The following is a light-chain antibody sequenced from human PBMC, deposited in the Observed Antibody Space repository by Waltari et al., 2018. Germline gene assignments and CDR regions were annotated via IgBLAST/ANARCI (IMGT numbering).Light chain of an antibody. CDR1: QGISNS. J-gene: IGKJ2*01. CDR3: QQYYIIPYT. V-gene: IGKV1-NL1*01. Sequence: DVQITQSPSSLSASVGDRVTITCRASQGISNSLVWYQQKPGKAPKLLLSTTSTLQSGVPSRFSGSGSGTVFTLTISSLQPEDFATYYCQQYYIIPYTFGQGTNLEIK. CDR2: TTS.